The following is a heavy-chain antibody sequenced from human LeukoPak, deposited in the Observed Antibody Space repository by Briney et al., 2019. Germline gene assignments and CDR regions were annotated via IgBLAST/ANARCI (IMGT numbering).Heavy chain of an antibody. CDR1: TGSISSYY. CDR2: IYYSGST. V-gene: IGHV4-59*12. CDR3: ARNRRGYCGGDCRLDYTDV. Sequence: PSETLSLTCTVSTGSISSYYWSWIRQPPGKGLEWIGYIYYSGSTNYNLSLKSRVTISADTSKNQFSLKLSSVTAADTAVYYCARNRRGYCGGDCRLDYTDVWGKGTTVTVSS. D-gene: IGHD2-21*01. J-gene: IGHJ6*03.